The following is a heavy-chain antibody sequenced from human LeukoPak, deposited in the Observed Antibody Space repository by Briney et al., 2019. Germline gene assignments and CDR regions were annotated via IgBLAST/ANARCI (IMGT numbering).Heavy chain of an antibody. CDR1: GGSISSSSYY. D-gene: IGHD3-10*01. CDR3: ARGGRGLLLWFGDPSNWFDP. Sequence: SETLSLTCTVSGGSISSSSYYWGWIRQPPGKGLEWIGSIYYSGSTYYNPSLKSRVTISVDTSKNQFSLKLSSVTAADTAVYYCARGGRGLLLWFGDPSNWFDPWGQGTLVTVSS. J-gene: IGHJ5*02. V-gene: IGHV4-39*01. CDR2: IYYSGST.